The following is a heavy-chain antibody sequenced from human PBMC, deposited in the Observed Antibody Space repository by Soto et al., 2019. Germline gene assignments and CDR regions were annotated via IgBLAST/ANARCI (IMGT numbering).Heavy chain of an antibody. V-gene: IGHV3-30*18. CDR1: GFTSSNYG. D-gene: IGHD5-12*01. Sequence: QVQLVESGGGVVQPGRSLRLSCAASGFTSSNYGMHWVRQAPGKGLEWVAVISYDGSNKYYADSVKGRFTISRDNSKKTLDLQMNSLRAEDTAVYYCAKDVDIAATISYGMDVWGQGTTVTVSS. CDR3: AKDVDIAATISYGMDV. CDR2: ISYDGSNK. J-gene: IGHJ6*02.